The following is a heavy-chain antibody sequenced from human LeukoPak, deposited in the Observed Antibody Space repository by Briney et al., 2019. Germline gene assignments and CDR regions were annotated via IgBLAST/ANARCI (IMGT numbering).Heavy chain of an antibody. CDR3: AKASRQQLVFQH. D-gene: IGHD6-13*01. CDR2: ISGSGGST. V-gene: IGHV3-23*01. CDR1: GFTFSSYA. Sequence: GSLRLSCAASGFTFSSYAMSWVRQAPGKGLEWVSAISGSGGSTYYADSVKGRFTISRDNSKNTLYLQMNSLRAEDTAVYYCAKASRQQLVFQHWGQGTLVTVSS. J-gene: IGHJ1*01.